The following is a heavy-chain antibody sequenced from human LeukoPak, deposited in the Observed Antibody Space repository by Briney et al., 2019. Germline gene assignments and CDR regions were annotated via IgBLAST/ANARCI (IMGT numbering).Heavy chain of an antibody. CDR2: ISSSGSTI. J-gene: IGHJ4*02. D-gene: IGHD6-19*01. Sequence: GGSLRLSCAASGFTFSSYEMNWVRQAPGKGLEWVSYISSSGSTIYYADSVKGRFTISRDNAKNSLYLQMNSLRAEDTAAYYCASWSSGWPYFDYWGQGTLVTVSS. CDR1: GFTFSSYE. V-gene: IGHV3-48*03. CDR3: ASWSSGWPYFDY.